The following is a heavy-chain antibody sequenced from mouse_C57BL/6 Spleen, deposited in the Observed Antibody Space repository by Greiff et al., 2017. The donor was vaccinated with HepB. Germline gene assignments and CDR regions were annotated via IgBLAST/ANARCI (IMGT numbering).Heavy chain of an antibody. CDR2: IDPANGNT. CDR3: ASSTLYYGNHYYAMDY. Sequence: EVQLQQSVAELVRPGASVKLSCTASGFNIKNTYMHWVKQRPEQGLEWIGRIDPANGNTKYAPKFQGKATITADTSSNTAYLQLSSLTSEDTAIYYCASSTLYYGNHYYAMDYWGQGTSVTVSS. V-gene: IGHV14-3*01. CDR1: GFNIKNTY. D-gene: IGHD2-1*01. J-gene: IGHJ4*01.